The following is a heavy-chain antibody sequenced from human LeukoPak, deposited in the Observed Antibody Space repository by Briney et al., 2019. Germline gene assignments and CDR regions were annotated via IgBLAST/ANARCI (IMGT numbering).Heavy chain of an antibody. CDR2: VSNNGGRT. J-gene: IGHJ4*02. D-gene: IGHD6-19*01. CDR3: AKGGVYSSDYFDS. V-gene: IGHV3-64D*09. CDR1: GFNFRNYA. Sequence: GGSLRLSCSASGFNFRNYAMHWVRQAPGKGLEFVSAVSNNGGRTYYADSVKGRFTISRDNSKNTLYLQMSSLRAEDTAVYDCAKGGVYSSDYFDSWGQGTLVTVSS.